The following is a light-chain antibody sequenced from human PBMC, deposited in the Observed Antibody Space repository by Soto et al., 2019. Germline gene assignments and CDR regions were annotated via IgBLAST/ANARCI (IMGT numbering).Light chain of an antibody. CDR1: SSDVGNDNY. CDR2: NVD. Sequence: QSALTQPRSVSGSPGQSVTISCTGTSSDVGNDNYVSWYQQHPGKAPQLIIYNVDRRPSGVTHRFSGSKSDDTASLSISGSQPEDEVDYYCYSYTGGFNVVFGGGTPLTVL. CDR3: YSYTGGFNVV. J-gene: IGLJ3*02. V-gene: IGLV2-11*01.